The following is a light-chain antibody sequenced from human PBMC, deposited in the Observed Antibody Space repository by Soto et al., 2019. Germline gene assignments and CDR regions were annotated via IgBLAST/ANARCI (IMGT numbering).Light chain of an antibody. CDR3: HQYATSPFT. Sequence: IVLTQSPGTVSLSPGERATLSCRASETIGRAYFAWYQHRPGRTPRLVLSGTSNRAAGIPDRFGGSGSGADVTLTISGVEPEDSAVYYCHQYATSPFTFGQGTKLEIK. CDR1: ETIGRAY. CDR2: GTS. V-gene: IGKV3-20*01. J-gene: IGKJ2*01.